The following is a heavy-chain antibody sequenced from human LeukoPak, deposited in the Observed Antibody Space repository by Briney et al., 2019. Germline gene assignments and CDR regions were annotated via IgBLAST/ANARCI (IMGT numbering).Heavy chain of an antibody. V-gene: IGHV1-46*01. J-gene: IGHJ3*02. CDR3: AREVVGPTDYAFDI. D-gene: IGHD1-26*01. CDR1: GYTFTSYG. CDR2: LNPSDGST. Sequence: ASVKVSCKASGYTFTSYGISWVRQAPGQGLEWMGILNPSDGSTTYAQKFQGRVTMTRDMSTSTVYMELSSLRSEDTAVYYCAREVVGPTDYAFDIWGQGTMVTVSS.